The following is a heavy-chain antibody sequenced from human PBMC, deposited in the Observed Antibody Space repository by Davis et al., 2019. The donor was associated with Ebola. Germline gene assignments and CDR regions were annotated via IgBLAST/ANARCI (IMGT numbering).Heavy chain of an antibody. V-gene: IGHV4-31*03. D-gene: IGHD1-26*01. J-gene: IGHJ4*02. CDR1: GGSISSGGYY. CDR3: ARLVNEGSYYFDY. CDR2: IYYSGST. Sequence: PSETLSLTCTVSGGSISSGGYYWSWIRQHPGKGLEWIGYIYYSGSTYYNPSLKSRVTISVDTSKNQFSLKLSSVTAADTAVYYCARLVNEGSYYFDYWGQGTLVTVSS.